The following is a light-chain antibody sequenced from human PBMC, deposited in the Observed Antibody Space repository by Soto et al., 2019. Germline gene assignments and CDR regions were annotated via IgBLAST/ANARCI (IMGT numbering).Light chain of an antibody. CDR2: GAS. J-gene: IGKJ5*01. V-gene: IGKV3-11*01. Sequence: EIVLTQSPVTLSLSPGERATLSCRASQSVSTYLAWYQQKPGQAPRLLIYGASSRATGIPDRFSGSGSGTDFTLTISSLEPADSAVYYCQQRIKWPITFGQGTRLEIK. CDR3: QQRIKWPIT. CDR1: QSVSTY.